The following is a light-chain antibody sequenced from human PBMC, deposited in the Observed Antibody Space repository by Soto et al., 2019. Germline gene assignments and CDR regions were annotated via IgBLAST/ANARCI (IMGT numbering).Light chain of an antibody. V-gene: IGLV2-11*01. CDR3: CSYGGTYTFLI. J-gene: IGLJ2*01. CDR2: DVT. Sequence: QSALTQPRSVSASPGQSVTISCTGTSSDVGAYNYVSWYQQHPGKVPKLMIYDVTQRPSGVPDRFSGSKSGNTASLTISGLQAEDEADYYCCSYGGTYTFLIFGGGTKLTVL. CDR1: SSDVGAYNY.